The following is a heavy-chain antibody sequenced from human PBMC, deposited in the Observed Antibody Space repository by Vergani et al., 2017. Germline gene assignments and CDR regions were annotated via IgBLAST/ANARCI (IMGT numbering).Heavy chain of an antibody. Sequence: QVQLQESGPGLVKPSGTLSLTCAVSGGSISSSNWWSWVRQPPGKGLEWIGEIYHSGSTNYNPSLKCRVTISVDTSKNQFSLKLSSVTAADTALYYCARDVARENPHSGYGDYVDYWGQGTLVTVSS. D-gene: IGHD5-12*01. V-gene: IGHV4-4*02. CDR1: GGSISSSNW. CDR2: IYHSGST. J-gene: IGHJ4*02. CDR3: ARDVARENPHSGYGDYVDY.